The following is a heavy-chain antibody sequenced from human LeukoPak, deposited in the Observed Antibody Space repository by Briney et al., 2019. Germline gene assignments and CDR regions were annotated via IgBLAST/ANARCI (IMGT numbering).Heavy chain of an antibody. D-gene: IGHD2-15*01. CDR2: ISSSGSTI. CDR3: ARERDDCGGGSCYPAVFDY. J-gene: IGHJ4*02. V-gene: IGHV3-48*03. Sequence: GGSLRLSCAASGFTFSSYEMNWVRQAPGKGLEWVSYISSSGSTIYYADSVKGRFTISRDNAKNSLYLQMNSLRAEDTAVYYCARERDDCGGGSCYPAVFDYWGQGTLVTVSS. CDR1: GFTFSSYE.